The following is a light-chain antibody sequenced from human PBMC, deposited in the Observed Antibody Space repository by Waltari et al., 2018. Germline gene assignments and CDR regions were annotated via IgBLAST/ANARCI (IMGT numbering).Light chain of an antibody. V-gene: IGLV2-14*01. CDR3: SSYRSGSILV. CDR2: EVS. J-gene: IGLJ2*01. Sequence: QSALTQPASVSGSPGQSLTISCTGTSSDVGGFNYVSWYQQHPGKVPKVMIYEVSNRPSGVSHRFSGSKSGNTASLTISGLQAEDEADYYCSSYRSGSILVFGGGTKVTVL. CDR1: SSDVGGFNY.